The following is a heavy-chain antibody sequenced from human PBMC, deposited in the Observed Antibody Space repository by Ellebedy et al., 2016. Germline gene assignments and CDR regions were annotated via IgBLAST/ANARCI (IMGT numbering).Heavy chain of an antibody. Sequence: SETLSLXXTVSGYSISSGYYWGWIRQPPGKGLEWIGSIYHSGSTYYNPSLKRRVTMSVDTSKNQFSLKLSSVTAADTAVYYCAREGGYSGYDYPPLWGQGTLVTVSS. V-gene: IGHV4-38-2*02. CDR3: AREGGYSGYDYPPL. CDR1: GYSISSGYY. J-gene: IGHJ4*02. CDR2: IYHSGST. D-gene: IGHD5-12*01.